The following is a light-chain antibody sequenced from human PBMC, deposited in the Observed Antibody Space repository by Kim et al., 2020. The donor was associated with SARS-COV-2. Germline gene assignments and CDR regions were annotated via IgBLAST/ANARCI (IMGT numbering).Light chain of an antibody. V-gene: IGLV7-43*01. Sequence: VPLTCASSTAAVTSGHYPNWFQQKPGQAPRALIYSISNKYSWTPARFSGSLLGGKAALTLSGVQPEDEADYYCLLYYGGAQPHVIFGGGTQLTVL. CDR1: TAAVTSGHY. CDR2: SIS. CDR3: LLYYGGAQPHVI. J-gene: IGLJ2*01.